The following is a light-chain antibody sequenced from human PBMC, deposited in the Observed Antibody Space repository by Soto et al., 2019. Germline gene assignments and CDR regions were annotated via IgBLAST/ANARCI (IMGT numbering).Light chain of an antibody. CDR1: QSISTS. CDR3: QQYDNLLIT. J-gene: IGKJ5*01. V-gene: IGKV1-33*01. Sequence: DIQMTQSPSSLSASVGDRVTMTCRASQSISTSVNWYQQKPGNAPQLLIYDASRLQSGVPSRFSGSGSGTDFTFTISSLQPEDIATYYCQQYDNLLITFGQGTRLEIK. CDR2: DAS.